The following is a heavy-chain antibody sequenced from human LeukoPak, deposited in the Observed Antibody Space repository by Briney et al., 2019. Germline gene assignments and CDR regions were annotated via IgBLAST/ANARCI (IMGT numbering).Heavy chain of an antibody. D-gene: IGHD6-19*01. CDR2: ISSSGSTI. CDR1: GFTFSTYE. V-gene: IGHV3-48*03. J-gene: IGHJ3*02. CDR3: ARGRGGISVAATSAFDI. Sequence: PGGSLRLSCAASGFTFSTYEMNWVRQAPGKGLEWVSYISSSGSTIYYSDSVKGRFTISRDNAKNSLYLQMNSLRAEDTAVYYCARGRGGISVAATSAFDIWGQGTMVTVS.